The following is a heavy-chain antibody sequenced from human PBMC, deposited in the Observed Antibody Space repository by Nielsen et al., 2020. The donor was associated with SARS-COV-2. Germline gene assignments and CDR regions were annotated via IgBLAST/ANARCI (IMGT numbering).Heavy chain of an antibody. V-gene: IGHV4-59*13. J-gene: IGHJ4*02. CDR3: ARDDPWVD. CDR1: GGSISSYY. Sequence: SETLSLTCTVSGGSISSYYWSWIRQPPGKGLEWIGCIYYSGSTNYNTSLKSRVTISVDTSKNQFSLKLSSVTAADTAVYYCARDDPWVDWGQGTLVTVSS. CDR2: IYYSGST. D-gene: IGHD5-12*01.